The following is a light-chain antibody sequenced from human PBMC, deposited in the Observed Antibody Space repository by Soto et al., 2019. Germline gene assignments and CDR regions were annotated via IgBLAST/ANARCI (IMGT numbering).Light chain of an antibody. CDR2: DVS. J-gene: IGLJ1*01. Sequence: QSALTQPASVSGSPGQSITISCTGTSSDGGGYNYVSLYQQHPGKAPKLMIYDVSNRPSGVSNRFSGSKSGNTASLTISGLQAEDEADYYCSSYTSSSTYVFGTGTKLTVL. V-gene: IGLV2-14*01. CDR3: SSYTSSSTYV. CDR1: SSDGGGYNY.